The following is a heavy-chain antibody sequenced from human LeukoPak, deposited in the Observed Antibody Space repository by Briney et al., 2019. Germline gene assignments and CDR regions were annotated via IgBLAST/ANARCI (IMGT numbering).Heavy chain of an antibody. CDR1: GFTFSSYS. V-gene: IGHV3-21*01. D-gene: IGHD3-10*01. CDR2: ISSSSSYI. Sequence: GGSLRLSCAASGFTFSSYSVNWVRQAPGKGLEWVSSISSSSSYIYYADSVKGRFTISRDNAKNSLYLQMNSLRAEDTAVYYCARVDYYGSGSLDYWGQGTLVTVSS. J-gene: IGHJ4*02. CDR3: ARVDYYGSGSLDY.